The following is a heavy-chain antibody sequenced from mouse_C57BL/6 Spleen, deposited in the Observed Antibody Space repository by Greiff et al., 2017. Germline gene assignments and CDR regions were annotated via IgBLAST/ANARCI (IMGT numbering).Heavy chain of an antibody. CDR1: GFNITNSY. V-gene: IGHV14-3*01. J-gene: IGHJ4*01. Sequence: EVQLQQSVAELVRPGASVTLSCTASGFNITNSYMHWVKQRPEQGLEWIGRIDPANGPPKYAPNFQGTATKTAYTSSNTAYRQLSSLTSYDTASYYCARGDYWGQGTSVTVSS. CDR3: ARGDY. CDR2: IDPANGPP.